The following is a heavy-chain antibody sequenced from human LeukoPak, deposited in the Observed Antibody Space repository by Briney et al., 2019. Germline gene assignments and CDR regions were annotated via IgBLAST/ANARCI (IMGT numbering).Heavy chain of an antibody. CDR3: TRDQLETRLLRIHYFDY. D-gene: IGHD1-1*01. J-gene: IGHJ4*02. Sequence: PGGSLRLSCTASGFTFGDYAMSWFRQAPGKGLEWVGFIRSKAYGGTTEYAASVKGRFTISRDDSKSIAYLQMNSLKTEDTAVYYCTRDQLETRLLRIHYFDYWGQGTLVTVSS. V-gene: IGHV3-49*03. CDR2: IRSKAYGGTT. CDR1: GFTFGDYA.